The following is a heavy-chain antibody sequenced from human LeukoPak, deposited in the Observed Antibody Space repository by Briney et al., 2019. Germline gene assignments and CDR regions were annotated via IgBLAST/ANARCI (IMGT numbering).Heavy chain of an antibody. CDR2: ISWNSGSI. J-gene: IGHJ4*02. D-gene: IGHD6-19*01. CDR3: AKDLGSAADY. V-gene: IGHV3-9*01. CDR1: GFTFDDYA. Sequence: PGGSLRLSCAASGFTFDDYAMHWVRQAPGKGLEWASGISWNSGSIGYADSVKGRFTISRDNAKNSLYLQMNSLRAEDTALYYRAKDLGSAADYWGQGTLVTVSS.